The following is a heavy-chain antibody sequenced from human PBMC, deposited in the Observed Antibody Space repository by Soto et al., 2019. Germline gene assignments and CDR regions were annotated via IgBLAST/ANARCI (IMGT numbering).Heavy chain of an antibody. CDR3: AKDPRSITGTTSSEDFQQ. CDR1: GGTFSGYA. V-gene: IGHV1-69*01. D-gene: IGHD1-20*01. CDR2: IIPVLGIT. Sequence: QAQLMQSGAEVKKPGSSVKVSCKASGGTFSGYAISWVRQAPGQGLEWMGGIIPVLGITNYAQKSQGRITIAADESTGTAHMDLRSLSSEDTAVYYCAKDPRSITGTTSSEDFQQWGQGTLVTVSS. J-gene: IGHJ1*01.